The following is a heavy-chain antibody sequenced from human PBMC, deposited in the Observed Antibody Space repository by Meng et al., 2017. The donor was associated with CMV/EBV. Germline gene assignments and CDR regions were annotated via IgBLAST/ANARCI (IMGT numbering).Heavy chain of an antibody. D-gene: IGHD2-15*01. V-gene: IGHV1-46*04. J-gene: IGHJ4*02. CDR1: VYIFTTNY. CDR3: AREYPATWYFDH. Sequence: QVQLGQLGAGGKTPGASLKFSCKASVYIFTTNYIHWVRQAPGQGLEWMGMINLVDGNTNVAHKLQGRLSMTRDTSTSTVYMDLSSLRSEDTAMYYCAREYPATWYFDHWGQGTLVTVSS. CDR2: INLVDGNT.